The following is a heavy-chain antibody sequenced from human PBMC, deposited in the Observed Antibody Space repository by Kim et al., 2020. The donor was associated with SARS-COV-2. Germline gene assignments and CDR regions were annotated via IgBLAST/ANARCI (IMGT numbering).Heavy chain of an antibody. Sequence: SETLSLTCTVSGGSISSYYWSWIRQPPGKGLEWIGYIYYSGSTNYNPSLKSRVTISVDTSKNQFSLKLSSVTAADTAVYYCARAPSGYSYGPLFDYWGQGTLVTVSS. CDR3: ARAPSGYSYGPLFDY. CDR1: GGSISSYY. D-gene: IGHD5-18*01. CDR2: IYYSGST. V-gene: IGHV4-59*01. J-gene: IGHJ4*02.